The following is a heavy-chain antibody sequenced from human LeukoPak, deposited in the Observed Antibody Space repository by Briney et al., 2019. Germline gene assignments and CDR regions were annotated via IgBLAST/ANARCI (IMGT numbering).Heavy chain of an antibody. V-gene: IGHV5-51*01. CDR1: GYRFASNW. CDR2: IFPGDSDI. J-gene: IGHJ6*01. Sequence: GESLKISCTASGYRFASNWIGWVRQMSGKGLEWMGIIFPGDSDIRYSPSFQGQVTISADKSINTAYLQWSSLKASDTAIYYCAKYAKGGYRYGMDVWGQGTTVTVSS. CDR3: AKYAKGGYRYGMDV. D-gene: IGHD5-12*01.